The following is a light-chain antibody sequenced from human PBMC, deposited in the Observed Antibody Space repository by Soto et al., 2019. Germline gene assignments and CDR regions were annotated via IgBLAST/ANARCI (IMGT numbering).Light chain of an antibody. V-gene: IGLV2-14*01. Sequence: QSALTQPASVSGSPGQSITISCTGTNNDVGAYTYVSWYQQHPGKAPRLIIYEVSDRPSGVSNRFSGSKSGNTASLVISGLQAEDEADYYCSSHRTRSRVFGGGTKLTVL. CDR2: EVS. CDR1: NNDVGAYTY. CDR3: SSHRTRSRV. J-gene: IGLJ2*01.